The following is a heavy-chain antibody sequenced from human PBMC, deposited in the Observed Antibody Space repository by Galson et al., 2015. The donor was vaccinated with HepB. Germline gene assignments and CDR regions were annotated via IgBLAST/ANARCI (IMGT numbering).Heavy chain of an antibody. Sequence: SVKVSCKASGYTFTDYYMYWVRQAPGQGLEWVGWINPNSGDTNYAQTFQGRVTMTRDTSVSTAYMELKRLRSDDTAVYYCARQIFRTASGLEYWGQGTLVTVSS. CDR2: INPNSGDT. D-gene: IGHD6-13*01. CDR1: GYTFTDYY. J-gene: IGHJ4*02. CDR3: ARQIFRTASGLEY. V-gene: IGHV1-2*02.